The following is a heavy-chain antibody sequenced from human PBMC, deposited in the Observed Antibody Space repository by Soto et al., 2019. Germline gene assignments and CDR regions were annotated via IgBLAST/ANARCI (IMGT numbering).Heavy chain of an antibody. CDR2: ISYGGST. CDR1: GGSINSGGYC. J-gene: IGHJ4*02. Sequence: QVQLQESGPGLVKPSQTLSLTCTVSGGSINSGGYCWSWIRQHPGKGLAWIGCISYGGSTSYTPSLKSRVTISVDTSKNQFSRKLTSVTAADTAVYYCSRGILVWGQGALITVSS. D-gene: IGHD5-18*01. V-gene: IGHV4-31*03. CDR3: SRGILV.